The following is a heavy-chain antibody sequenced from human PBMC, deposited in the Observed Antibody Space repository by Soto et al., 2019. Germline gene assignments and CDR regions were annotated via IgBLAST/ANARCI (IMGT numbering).Heavy chain of an antibody. CDR2: ISTSGNV. V-gene: IGHV4-4*07. J-gene: IGHJ4*02. CDR3: ARDNNDFWSLYPLAFDY. D-gene: IGHD3-3*01. Sequence: SETLSLTCTVSGGSLTKYYWSWIRQPAGKGLEWIGRISTSGNVVSKASLRSRLTMSVDTSKNQFSLRLTSVTAADTAVYYCARDNNDFWSLYPLAFDYWGQGALVTAPQ. CDR1: GGSLTKYY.